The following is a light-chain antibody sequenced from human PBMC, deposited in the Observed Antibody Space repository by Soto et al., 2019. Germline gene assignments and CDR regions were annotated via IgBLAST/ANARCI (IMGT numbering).Light chain of an antibody. Sequence: DIQMTQSPSSLPASVVDRVTVTCRASQSIRGYLNWYQHKPGTAPKLLIYAASSLQSGVPSRFSGSGSGTEFTLTISSLQPDDFATYYCQQYNSYSPWTLGQGTKVDIK. CDR3: QQYNSYSPWT. J-gene: IGKJ1*01. V-gene: IGKV1-5*01. CDR2: AAS. CDR1: QSIRGY.